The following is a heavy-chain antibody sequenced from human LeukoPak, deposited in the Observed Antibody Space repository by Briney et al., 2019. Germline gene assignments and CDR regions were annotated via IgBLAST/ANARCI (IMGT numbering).Heavy chain of an antibody. CDR3: ARDNNPYFDY. V-gene: IGHV3-33*01. CDR2: IWYDGSNK. D-gene: IGHD1/OR15-1a*01. CDR1: GFTFSSYG. Sequence: GRSLRLSCAASGFTFSSYGMHWVRQAPGKGLEWVAVIWYDGSNKYYADSVKGRFTISRDNSKNTLYLQMNSLRAEDTAVYYCARDNNPYFDYWCQGTIVTVAS. J-gene: IGHJ4*02.